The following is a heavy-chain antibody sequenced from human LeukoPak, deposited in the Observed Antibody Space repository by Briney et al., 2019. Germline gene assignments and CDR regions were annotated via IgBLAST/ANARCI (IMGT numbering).Heavy chain of an antibody. CDR2: IYNSGST. J-gene: IGHJ4*02. CDR1: GGSISGAYIY. D-gene: IGHD3-16*01. V-gene: IGHV4-61*02. Sequence: SETLSLTCTVSGGSISGAYIYWSWIRQSAGKGLEWIGRIYNSGSTSYNPSLESRVTISIDTSKNQFSLELSSVTAADTAVYYCAKGYYDYVWGSYYFDYWGQGTLVTVSS. CDR3: AKGYYDYVWGSYYFDY.